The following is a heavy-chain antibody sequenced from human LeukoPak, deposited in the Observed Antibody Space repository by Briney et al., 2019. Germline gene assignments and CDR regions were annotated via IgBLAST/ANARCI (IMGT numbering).Heavy chain of an antibody. D-gene: IGHD3-10*01. CDR2: ISYDGSNK. Sequence: GALRLSCAASGFTFSSYAMHWVRQAPGKGREGVAVISYDGSNKYYADSVKGRFTISRDNSKNTLYLQMNSLRAEDTAVYYCAREHSAGYYFDYWGQGTLVTVSS. CDR3: AREHSAGYYFDY. CDR1: GFTFSSYA. V-gene: IGHV3-30*04. J-gene: IGHJ4*02.